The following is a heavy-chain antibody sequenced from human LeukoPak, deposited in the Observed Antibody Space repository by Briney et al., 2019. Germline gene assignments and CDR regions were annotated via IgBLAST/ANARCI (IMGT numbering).Heavy chain of an antibody. Sequence: GGSLRLSCAASGFTFSPYWMHWVRQAPGKGLVWVSRINGDGSSTSYADSVKGRVTISRDNAKNTLYLQMNSLRAEDTAVFYCARGKSGVIDYWGQGTLVTVSS. CDR1: GFTFSPYW. D-gene: IGHD3-3*01. J-gene: IGHJ4*02. CDR2: INGDGSST. CDR3: ARGKSGVIDY. V-gene: IGHV3-74*01.